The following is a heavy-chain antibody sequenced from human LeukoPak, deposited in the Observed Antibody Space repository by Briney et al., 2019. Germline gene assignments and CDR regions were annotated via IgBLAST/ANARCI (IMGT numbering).Heavy chain of an antibody. D-gene: IGHD3-3*01. V-gene: IGHV4-61*02. CDR1: GGSISSGSYY. J-gene: IGHJ6*03. CDR3: ARGGRFRHHYYYMDV. Sequence: SETLSLTCTASGGSISSGSYYRSWIRQPAGKGLEWIGRIYTSGSTNYNPSLKSRVTISVDTSKNQFSLKLSSVTAADTAVYYCARGGRFRHHYYYMDVWGKGTTVTVSS. CDR2: IYTSGST.